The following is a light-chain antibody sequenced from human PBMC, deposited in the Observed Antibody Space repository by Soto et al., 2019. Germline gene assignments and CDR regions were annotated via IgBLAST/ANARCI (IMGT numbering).Light chain of an antibody. V-gene: IGLV1-44*01. J-gene: IGLJ3*02. Sequence: QSVLTQPPSASATPGQRVTIPCSGSSSNIGSNFVNWYQQLPGTAPKLLMYNNNQRPSGVPDRFSGSKSGTSASLAISGLQSEDEADYHCATWDDSLNGLVFGGGTQLTVL. CDR2: NNN. CDR3: ATWDDSLNGLV. CDR1: SSNIGSNF.